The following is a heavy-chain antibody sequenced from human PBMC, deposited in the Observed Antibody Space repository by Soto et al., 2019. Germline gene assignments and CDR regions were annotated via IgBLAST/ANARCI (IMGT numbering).Heavy chain of an antibody. J-gene: IGHJ6*02. Sequence: QVQLLQSGVEVKKPGSSVKVSCKGSGGSLRKYAISWLRQAPGQGLEWIGGTVSMLGATTYAQIFQGRVTVTADESTNTVNMELSSLTSKDTAIYFCATESGGRGYRASFYYGMDVWGQGTTVTVSS. D-gene: IGHD3-10*01. CDR2: TVSMLGAT. CDR1: GGSLRKYA. CDR3: ATESGGRGYRASFYYGMDV. V-gene: IGHV1-69*11.